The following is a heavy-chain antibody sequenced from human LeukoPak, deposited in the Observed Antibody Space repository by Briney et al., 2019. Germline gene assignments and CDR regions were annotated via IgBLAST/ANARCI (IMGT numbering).Heavy chain of an antibody. CDR3: AREFSLRLGELSLSFDY. J-gene: IGHJ4*02. V-gene: IGHV3-30-3*01. CDR2: ISYDGSNK. Sequence: GGSLRLSCAASGFTFSSYAMHWVRQAPGKGLEWVAVISYDGSNKYYADSVKGRFTISRDNSKNTLYLQMNSLRAEDTAVYYCAREFSLRLGELSLSFDYWGQGTLVTVSS. CDR1: GFTFSSYA. D-gene: IGHD3-16*02.